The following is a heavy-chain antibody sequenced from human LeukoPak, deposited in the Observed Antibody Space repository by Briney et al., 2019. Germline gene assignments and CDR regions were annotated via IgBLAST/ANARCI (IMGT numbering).Heavy chain of an antibody. D-gene: IGHD5-18*01. CDR1: GYTFTSYY. J-gene: IGHJ6*02. CDR3: ASLVDTAISYYYGMDV. V-gene: IGHV1-69*02. Sequence: ASVKVSCKASGYTFTSYYMHWVRQAPGQGLEWMGRIIPILGIANYAQKFQGRVTITADKSTSTAYMELSSLRSEDTAVYYCASLVDTAISYYYGMDVWGQGTTVTVSS. CDR2: IIPILGIA.